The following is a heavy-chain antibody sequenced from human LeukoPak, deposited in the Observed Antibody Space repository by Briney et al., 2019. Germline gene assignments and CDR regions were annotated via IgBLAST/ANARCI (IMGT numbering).Heavy chain of an antibody. J-gene: IGHJ5*02. V-gene: IGHV4-34*01. D-gene: IGHD2-15*01. CDR3: ARDSHGYCSGGSCYSGGWFDP. Sequence: SETLSLTCAVYGGSFSGYYWSWIRQPPGKGLEWIGEINHSGSTNYNPSLKSRVTISVDTSKNQFSLKLNSVTAADTAVYYCARDSHGYCSGGSCYSGGWFDPWGQGTLVTVSS. CDR1: GGSFSGYY. CDR2: INHSGST.